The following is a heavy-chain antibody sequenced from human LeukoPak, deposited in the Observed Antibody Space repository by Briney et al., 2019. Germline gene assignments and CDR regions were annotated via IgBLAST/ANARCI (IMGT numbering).Heavy chain of an antibody. Sequence: TGGSLTPSCTASGFTFADYAMSWVRQAPGKGLEWVGFIRSKTYGGTTEYAASVKGRFIISRDDSKSIAHLQMNSLKTEDTDMYYCTRDLSGYAKPIDNWGQGTLVIVSS. J-gene: IGHJ4*02. CDR1: GFTFADYA. V-gene: IGHV3-49*04. D-gene: IGHD5-12*01. CDR2: IRSKTYGGTT. CDR3: TRDLSGYAKPIDN.